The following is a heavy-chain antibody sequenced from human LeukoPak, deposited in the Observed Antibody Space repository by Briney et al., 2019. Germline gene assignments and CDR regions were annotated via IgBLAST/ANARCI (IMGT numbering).Heavy chain of an antibody. Sequence: SETLSLTCSVSGGSINNFYWSWIRQPPGKGLEWIGFIYYSGIANYNPSLKSRVTMSVDTSKNQFSLKLNSVTAADTAVYYCARVGVHDFRDALDIWGQGTMVTVSS. J-gene: IGHJ3*02. CDR3: ARVGVHDFRDALDI. V-gene: IGHV4-59*01. CDR2: IYYSGIA. CDR1: GGSINNFY. D-gene: IGHD3-3*01.